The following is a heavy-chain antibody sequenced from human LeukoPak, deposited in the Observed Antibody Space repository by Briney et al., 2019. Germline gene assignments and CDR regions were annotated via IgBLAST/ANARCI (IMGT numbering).Heavy chain of an antibody. Sequence: SETLSLTCTVSGRSISSGGYYWSWIRQHPGKGLEWIGYIYYSGSTYYNPSLKSRVTISVDTSKNQFSLKLSSVTAADTAVYYCARARPPGAPYYFDYWGQGTLVTVSS. CDR2: IYYSGST. V-gene: IGHV4-31*03. D-gene: IGHD1-14*01. CDR3: ARARPPGAPYYFDY. CDR1: GRSISSGGYY. J-gene: IGHJ4*02.